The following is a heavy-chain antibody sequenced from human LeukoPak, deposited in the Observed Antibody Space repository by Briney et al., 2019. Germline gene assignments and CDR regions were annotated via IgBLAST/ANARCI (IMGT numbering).Heavy chain of an antibody. CDR2: ISAYNGNT. CDR1: GYTFTSYG. CDR3: ARELIPFHSRRVFDY. D-gene: IGHD2-15*01. Sequence: GASVKVSCKASGYTFTSYGISWVRQAPGQGLEWMGWISAYNGNTNYAQKLQGRVTMTTDTSTSTAYMELRSLRSDDTAVYYCARELIPFHSRRVFDYWGQGTLVTVSS. V-gene: IGHV1-18*01. J-gene: IGHJ4*02.